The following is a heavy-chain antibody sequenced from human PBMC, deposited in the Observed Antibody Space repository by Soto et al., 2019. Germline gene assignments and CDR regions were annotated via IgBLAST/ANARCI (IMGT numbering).Heavy chain of an antibody. CDR1: GFSFSSYW. J-gene: IGHJ4*02. D-gene: IGHD5-12*01. CDR3: ARPSRGYDSAY. V-gene: IGHV3-7*01. Sequence: QLVESGGGLVQPGGSLRLSCAASGFSFSSYWMSWVRQAPGKGLEWVANIKQDGSEKYYVDSVKGRFTISRDNAKNSLYLQMNSLRDEDTAVYYCARPSRGYDSAYWGQGTLVTVSS. CDR2: IKQDGSEK.